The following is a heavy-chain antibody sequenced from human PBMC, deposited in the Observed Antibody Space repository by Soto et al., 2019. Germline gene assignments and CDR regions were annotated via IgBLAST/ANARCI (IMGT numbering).Heavy chain of an antibody. CDR1: GFTLSNYA. Sequence: EVQLLESGGGLVQPGGSLRLSCVASGFTLSNYAMSWVRQAPGKGLEWVSTISGNGETTYYADSVKGRFTISRDNSTNTLYMEMSTLRAEDTAVYYCAKTIREISTHYSFDPWGQGTLVTVSS. V-gene: IGHV3-23*01. CDR3: AKTIREISTHYSFDP. J-gene: IGHJ5*02. CDR2: ISGNGETT. D-gene: IGHD2-21*01.